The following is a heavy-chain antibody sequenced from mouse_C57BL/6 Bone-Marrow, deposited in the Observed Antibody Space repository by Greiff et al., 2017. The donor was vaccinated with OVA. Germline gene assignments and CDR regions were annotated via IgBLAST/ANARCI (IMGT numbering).Heavy chain of an antibody. V-gene: IGHV1-69*01. J-gene: IGHJ3*01. CDR2: IDPSDSYT. CDR3: ARNYYYYDEGFAY. D-gene: IGHD2-4*01. CDR1: GYTFTSYW. Sequence: QVQLQQPGAELVMPGASVKLSCKASGYTFTSYWMHWVKQRPRQGLEWIGEIDPSDSYTNYNQQFTGKSTLTVDKSSSTAYMQLSSLTSEDSAVYYCARNYYYYDEGFAYGGQGTLVTVSA.